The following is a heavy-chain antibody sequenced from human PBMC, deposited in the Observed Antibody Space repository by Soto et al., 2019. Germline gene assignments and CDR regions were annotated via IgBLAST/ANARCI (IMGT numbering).Heavy chain of an antibody. CDR3: AKDARDTGGNSGIDY. J-gene: IGHJ4*02. V-gene: IGHV3-23*01. CDR2: VIGSCTIT. D-gene: IGHD2-21*02. CDR1: GFTFNSYA. Sequence: GGSLRLSCVASGFTFNSYALSWVRQGPGLGLEWVSSVIGSCTITYYADPVKGRFTISRDNSKSTLYLTMTSLRVEDTALYYCAKDARDTGGNSGIDYWGQGTLVTVSS.